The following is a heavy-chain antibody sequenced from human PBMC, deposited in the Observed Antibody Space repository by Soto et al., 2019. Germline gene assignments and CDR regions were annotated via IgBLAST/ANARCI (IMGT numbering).Heavy chain of an antibody. Sequence: TCEDHSGTSCADYWSWIRQLPGKGLEWIGEINHSGSTNYNPSLKSRDTISVDTSKNQFSLKLSAGTAADTAVDDWARAPGYYYGAGSYYTNYYYYGMDVRSQANTVT. CDR1: SGTSCADY. J-gene: IGHJ6*02. CDR3: ARAPGYYYGAGSYYTNYYYYGMDV. D-gene: IGHD3-10*01. CDR2: INHSGST. V-gene: IGHV4-34*01.